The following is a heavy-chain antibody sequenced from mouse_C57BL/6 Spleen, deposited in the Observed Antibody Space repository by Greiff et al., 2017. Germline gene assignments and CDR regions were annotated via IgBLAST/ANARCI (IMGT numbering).Heavy chain of an antibody. CDR2: ISDGGSYT. CDR1: GFTFSSYA. J-gene: IGHJ1*03. Sequence: DVHLVESGGGLVKPGGSLKLSCAASGFTFSSYAMSWVRQTPEKRLEWVATISDGGSYTYYPDNVKGRFTISRDNAKNNLYLQMSHLKSEDTAMYYCARKGLNDNSISYRYCDVGGTGTTVTVSS. D-gene: IGHD1-1*01. CDR3: ARKGLNDNSISYRYCDV. V-gene: IGHV5-4*01.